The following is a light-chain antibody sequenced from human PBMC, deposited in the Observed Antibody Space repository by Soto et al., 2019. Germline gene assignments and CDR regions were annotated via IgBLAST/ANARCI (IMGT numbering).Light chain of an antibody. CDR2: DTF. CDR1: QGVSHH. V-gene: IGKV3-11*01. CDR3: QHRSSWPLT. J-gene: IGKJ4*01. Sequence: EIVLTQSPAAPSVSRGERATLSCRAGQGVSHHLAWYQQRVGQPPRLLIYDTFNRATGIPARFSGSGSGTDFTLTISSLEPEDFAVYYCQHRSSWPLTFGGGTKVDIK.